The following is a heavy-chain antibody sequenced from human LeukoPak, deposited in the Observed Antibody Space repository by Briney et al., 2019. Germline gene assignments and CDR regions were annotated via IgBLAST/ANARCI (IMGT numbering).Heavy chain of an antibody. J-gene: IGHJ4*02. D-gene: IGHD3-22*01. V-gene: IGHV3-66*01. CDR2: IYSGGST. CDR1: GFTVSSNY. CDR3: ARVTYYYDSSGYHFDY. Sequence: GGSLRLSCAASGFTVSSNYMSWVRQAPGKGLKWVSVIYSGGSTYYADSVKGRFTISRDNSKSTLYLQMNSLRAEDTAVYYCARVTYYYDSSGYHFDYWGQGTLVTVSS.